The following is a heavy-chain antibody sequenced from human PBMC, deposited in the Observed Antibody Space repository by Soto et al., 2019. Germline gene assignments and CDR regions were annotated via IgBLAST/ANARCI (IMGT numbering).Heavy chain of an antibody. CDR3: AKDPYYFDSSGYYVFDS. J-gene: IGHJ4*02. Sequence: QVQLVESGGGVVQPGRSLRLSCAASGFTFSSYGIHWVRQAPGKGLEWVAVISYDGGNKHYADSVQGRFTISRDNSKNTLYLQMNSLRAEDTAVYYCAKDPYYFDSSGYYVFDSWGQGTLVTVSS. V-gene: IGHV3-30*18. CDR2: ISYDGGNK. D-gene: IGHD3-22*01. CDR1: GFTFSSYG.